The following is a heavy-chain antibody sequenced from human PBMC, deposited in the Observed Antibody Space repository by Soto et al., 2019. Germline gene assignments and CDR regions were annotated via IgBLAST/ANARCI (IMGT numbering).Heavy chain of an antibody. D-gene: IGHD3-3*01. CDR1: GGSINSGDYY. Sequence: QVQLQESGPGLVKPSQTLSLTCTVSGGSINSGDYYWTWIRQPPGKGLEWIGYIYYSGSTYYNPSLKSRVTISIDTSKNQFSLKLSSVTAADTAVYYCARDGFFGRSGYFDYWGQGTLVIVSS. V-gene: IGHV4-30-4*01. CDR3: ARDGFFGRSGYFDY. CDR2: IYYSGST. J-gene: IGHJ4*02.